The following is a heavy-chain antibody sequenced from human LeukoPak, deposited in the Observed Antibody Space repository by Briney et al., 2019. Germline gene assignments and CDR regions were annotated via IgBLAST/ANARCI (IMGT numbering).Heavy chain of an antibody. D-gene: IGHD3-22*01. CDR2: ISAYNGNT. J-gene: IGHJ4*02. CDR3: ARDQTLGGYYYDSSGPLSDY. Sequence: ASVKVSCRASGYTFSGYFMHWVRQAPGQGLEWMGWISAYNGNTNYAQKLQGRVTMTTDTSTSTAYMELRSLRSDDTAVYYCARDQTLGGYYYDSSGPLSDYWGQGTLVTVSS. V-gene: IGHV1-18*04. CDR1: GYTFSGYF.